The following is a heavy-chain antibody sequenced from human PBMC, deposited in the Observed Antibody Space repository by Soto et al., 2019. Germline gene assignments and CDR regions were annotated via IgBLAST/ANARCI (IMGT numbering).Heavy chain of an antibody. CDR2: INPHGGST. J-gene: IGHJ5*02. D-gene: IGHD3-3*01. CDR1: GDTFTSYY. Sequence: ASVKVSCKAPGDTFTSYYLNWVRQAPGQGLEWMGVINPHGGSTTYAQKFQGRITMTRDTSRSTVYMELSSLRSDDTAIYYCARSSGGNFGIIIEGSNWFDPWGKGTLVTVSS. V-gene: IGHV1-46*01. CDR3: ARSSGGNFGIIIEGSNWFDP.